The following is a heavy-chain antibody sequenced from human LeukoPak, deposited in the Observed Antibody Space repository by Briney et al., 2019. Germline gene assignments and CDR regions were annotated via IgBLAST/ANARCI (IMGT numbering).Heavy chain of an antibody. J-gene: IGHJ4*02. V-gene: IGHV1-46*01. CDR2: INPTGGST. Sequence: GASVKVSCKASGYTFTTYYMHCVRQAPGQGLEWMGIINPTGGSTYYAQKFLGRVTTTRDTSTSTVYMDLSSLRSEDTAVYYCARGTHIDSSGYYAGHFDYWGQGTLVTVSS. CDR1: GYTFTTYY. D-gene: IGHD3-22*01. CDR3: ARGTHIDSSGYYAGHFDY.